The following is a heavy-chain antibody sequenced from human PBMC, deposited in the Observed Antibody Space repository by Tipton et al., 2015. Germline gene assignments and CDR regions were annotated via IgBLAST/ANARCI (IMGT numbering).Heavy chain of an antibody. Sequence: SLRLSCAASGFTFRSYAMNWVRQAPGKGLEWVSGLSGSGVTTYYADSVKGRLTISRDNSKNTLSLHMDSLRAEDTAVYYCARDRDYSNTGRVPPIAYAGMDVWGQGTTVTVSS. CDR1: GFTFRSYA. CDR3: ARDRDYSNTGRVPPIAYAGMDV. CDR2: LSGSGVTT. V-gene: IGHV3-23*01. D-gene: IGHD6-13*01. J-gene: IGHJ6*02.